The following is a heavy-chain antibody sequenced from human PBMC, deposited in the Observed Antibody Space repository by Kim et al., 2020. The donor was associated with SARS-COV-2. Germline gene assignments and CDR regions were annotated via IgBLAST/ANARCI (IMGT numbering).Heavy chain of an antibody. Sequence: SETLSLTCAVSSGSISSTTWWSWVRQPPGKGLEWIGEISHSGSTNYTPSLKSRVTISVDKSKSQFSLKLSSVTAADTAVYYCARGGHCSGGTCYSTFDYWGQGTLVTVSS. V-gene: IGHV4-4*02. CDR2: ISHSGST. J-gene: IGHJ4*02. D-gene: IGHD2-15*01. CDR1: SGSISSTTW. CDR3: ARGGHCSGGTCYSTFDY.